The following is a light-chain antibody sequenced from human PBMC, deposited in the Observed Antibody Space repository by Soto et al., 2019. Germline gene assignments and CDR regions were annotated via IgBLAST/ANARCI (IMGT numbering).Light chain of an antibody. J-gene: IGKJ4*01. CDR1: QGIGDT. CDR2: DTS. Sequence: EIVMTQSPATLSVSPGEGATLSCRASQGIGDTLAWYQHKPGQTPRLLIYDTSTRATGVPARFSGSRSGTEFNLTITGVQCEEYEVNRWLRCSMWPLTYGRGTKVDIK. CDR3: LRCSMWPLT. V-gene: IGKV3-15*01.